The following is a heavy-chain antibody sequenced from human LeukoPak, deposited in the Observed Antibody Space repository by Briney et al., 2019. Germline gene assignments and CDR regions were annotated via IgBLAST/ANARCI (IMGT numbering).Heavy chain of an antibody. D-gene: IGHD4-17*01. CDR2: INPNSGGT. CDR3: ARREIWAYGDGFDI. J-gene: IGHJ3*02. CDR1: GYTFTGYY. Sequence: ASVKVSCKASGYTFTGYYMHWVRQAPGQGLEWMGWINPNSGGTNYAQKFQGRVTMTRDTSISTAYMELSRLRSDDTAVYYCARREIWAYGDGFDIWGQGTMVTVSS. V-gene: IGHV1-2*02.